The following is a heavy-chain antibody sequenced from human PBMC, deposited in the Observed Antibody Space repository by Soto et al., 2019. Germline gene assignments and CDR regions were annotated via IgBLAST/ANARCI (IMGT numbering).Heavy chain of an antibody. J-gene: IGHJ5*02. V-gene: IGHV1-8*01. CDR2: MNPGSGNT. CDR1: GYTFTNYE. Sequence: QVQLVQSGAEVKKPGASVKVSCKASGYTFTNYEINWVRQASGQGLEWMGWMNPGSGNTGYAHKFQGRVTMTRNISISTAYMELSSLGSDDTGIYYCARMSASGSLNWFDPWGQGTLVTVSS. CDR3: ARMSASGSLNWFDP. D-gene: IGHD3-10*01.